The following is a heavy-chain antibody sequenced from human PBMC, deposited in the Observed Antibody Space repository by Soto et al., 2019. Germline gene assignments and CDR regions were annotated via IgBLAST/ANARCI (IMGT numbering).Heavy chain of an antibody. Sequence: GGSLRLSCAASGFTFSSYSMNWVRQAPGKGLEWVSYISSSSSTIYYADSVKGRFTISRDNAKNSLYLQMNSLRDEDTAVYYCARDSRYYDFWSADPWGQGTLVTVSS. CDR1: GFTFSSYS. V-gene: IGHV3-48*02. CDR2: ISSSSSTI. CDR3: ARDSRYYDFWSADP. J-gene: IGHJ5*02. D-gene: IGHD3-3*01.